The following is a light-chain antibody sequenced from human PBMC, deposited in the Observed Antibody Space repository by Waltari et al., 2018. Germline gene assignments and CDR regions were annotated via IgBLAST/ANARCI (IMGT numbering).Light chain of an antibody. CDR2: DTS. V-gene: IGLV7-46*01. CDR3: FLSYSGPRV. Sequence: QAVVTQEPSLTVSPGGTVTLTCGSSTGAVTSGHYPHWFQQKPGQAPRTLIYDTSVSHSWTPVRFSGSLLGGKAALTLSGAQPEDEADYYCFLSYSGPRVFGGGTKLTVL. CDR1: TGAVTSGHY. J-gene: IGLJ3*02.